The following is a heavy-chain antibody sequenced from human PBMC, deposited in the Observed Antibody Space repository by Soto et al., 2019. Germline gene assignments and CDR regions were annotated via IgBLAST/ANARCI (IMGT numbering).Heavy chain of an antibody. CDR2: INAYNGNT. J-gene: IGHJ4*02. D-gene: IGHD2-21*02. CDR1: GYTFTSYG. CDR3: ARSIVVVTALDY. V-gene: IGHV1-18*01. Sequence: ASVKVSCKASGYTFTSYGISWVRQAPGQRLEWMGWINAYNGNTKYSQKLQGRVTITRDTSASTAYMELSSLRSEDTAVYYCARSIVVVTALDYWGQGTLVTVSS.